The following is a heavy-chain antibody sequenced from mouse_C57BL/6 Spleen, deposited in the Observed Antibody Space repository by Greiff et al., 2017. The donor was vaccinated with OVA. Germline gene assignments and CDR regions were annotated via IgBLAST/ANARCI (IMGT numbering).Heavy chain of an antibody. CDR1: GFNIKDYY. CDR3: TAYYSNNGVVDN. CDR2: IDPEDGDT. J-gene: IGHJ4*01. V-gene: IGHV14-1*01. D-gene: IGHD2-5*01. Sequence: VQLQQSGAELVRPGASVKLSCTASGFNIKDYYMHWVKQRPEQGLEWIGRIDPEDGDTEYAQKFSGKATMTAETSSNTANLQLSSMTSEDTAVYYSTAYYSNNGVVDNWGQGTSVTVSS.